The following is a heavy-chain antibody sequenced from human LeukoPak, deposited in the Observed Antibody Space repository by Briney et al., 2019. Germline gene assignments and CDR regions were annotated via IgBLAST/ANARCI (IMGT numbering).Heavy chain of an antibody. CDR3: ARDSSSWYRNPFDY. CDR2: INHSGST. CDR1: GGSFSGYY. V-gene: IGHV4-34*01. J-gene: IGHJ4*02. D-gene: IGHD6-13*01. Sequence: SETLSLTCAVYGGSFSGYYWSWIRQPPGKGLEWIGEINHSGSTNYNPPLKSRVTISVDTSKNQFSLKLSSVTAADTAVYYCARDSSSWYRNPFDYWGQGTLVTVSS.